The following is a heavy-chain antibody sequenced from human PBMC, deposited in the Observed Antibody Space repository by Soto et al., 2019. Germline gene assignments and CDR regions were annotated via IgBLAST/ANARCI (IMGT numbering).Heavy chain of an antibody. V-gene: IGHV3-23*01. J-gene: IGHJ5*02. CDR1: GFTFSSYA. Sequence: PGGSLRLSCAASGFTFSSYAMSWVRQAPGKGLEWVSAISGSGGSTYYADSVKGRFTISRDNSKNTLYLQMNSLRAEDTAVYYCAKGSYSSGWYYSPARDWFDPWGQGTLVTVSS. CDR3: AKGSYSSGWYYSPARDWFDP. CDR2: ISGSGGST. D-gene: IGHD6-19*01.